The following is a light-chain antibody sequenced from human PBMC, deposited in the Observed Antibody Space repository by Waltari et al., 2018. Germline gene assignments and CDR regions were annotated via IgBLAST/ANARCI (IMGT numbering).Light chain of an antibody. CDR2: GNT. Sequence: QSVLTQPPSASGTPGQRVTIPCSGSSSDIGDNSVYWYKQLPGTAPKLLIYGNTQRPSGVPDRFSGSKSGTSASLAISDLRSEDEADYYCAAWDDNLLYVFGTGTKVTVL. J-gene: IGLJ1*01. CDR1: SSDIGDNS. CDR3: AAWDDNLLYV. V-gene: IGLV1-47*01.